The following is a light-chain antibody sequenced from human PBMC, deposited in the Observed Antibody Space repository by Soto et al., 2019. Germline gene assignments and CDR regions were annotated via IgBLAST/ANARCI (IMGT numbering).Light chain of an antibody. Sequence: QSVLTQPPSVSGTPGQGVTISCSGSSSNIGTYSVYWYQHLPGMAPKLLIYNNDHPPSGVPDRFSGSKSATSASLAISGLRAEDEADYYCAAWDDRLSGLFGGGTKLTVL. CDR2: NND. J-gene: IGLJ2*01. V-gene: IGLV1-47*01. CDR3: AAWDDRLSGL. CDR1: SSNIGTYS.